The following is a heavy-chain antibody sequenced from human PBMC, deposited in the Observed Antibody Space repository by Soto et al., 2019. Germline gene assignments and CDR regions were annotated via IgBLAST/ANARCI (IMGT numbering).Heavy chain of an antibody. J-gene: IGHJ4*02. D-gene: IGHD1-1*01. Sequence: PGGSLRLSCAASGFTFSGFGMHWVRQAPDKGLEWVAIIWYDGSDKYYADSVKGRFTISRDNSKNTLYLQMNSLRAEDTAVYHCDFRNLSYYFDYWGQGTRVTFSS. CDR3: DFRNLSYYFDY. CDR1: GFTFSGFG. CDR2: IWYDGSDK. V-gene: IGHV3-33*01.